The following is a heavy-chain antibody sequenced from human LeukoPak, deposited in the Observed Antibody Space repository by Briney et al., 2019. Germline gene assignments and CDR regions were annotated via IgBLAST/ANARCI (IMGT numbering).Heavy chain of an antibody. V-gene: IGHV3-11*01. D-gene: IGHD2-15*01. Sequence: GSLRLSCAASGCSLSDYSKSWIRKAPGKGLKWISYMRPNGHTTYYADSLKGRISVSWDNARNSLYLQLSSLTAADTAFYYCARSGYGDFDFWGQGALVTVSS. CDR2: MRPNGHTT. J-gene: IGHJ4*02. CDR1: GCSLSDYS. CDR3: ARSGYGDFDF.